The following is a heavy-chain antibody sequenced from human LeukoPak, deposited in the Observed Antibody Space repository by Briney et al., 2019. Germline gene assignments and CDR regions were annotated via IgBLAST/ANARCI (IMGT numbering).Heavy chain of an antibody. CDR2: INQDGGEI. V-gene: IGHV3-7*01. J-gene: IGHJ4*02. CDR1: GFTFNTYR. CDR3: ARDEVWVQDY. D-gene: IGHD3-10*01. Sequence: GGSLRLSCAASGFTFNTYRMTWVRHAPGKGLEWVANINQDGGEIYYVDSVEGRFTISRDNAKNSLYPQMNSLRADDTAVYYCARDEVWVQDYWGQGTLVTVSS.